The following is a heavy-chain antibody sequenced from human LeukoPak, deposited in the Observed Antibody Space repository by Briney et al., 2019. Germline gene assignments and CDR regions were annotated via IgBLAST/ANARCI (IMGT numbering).Heavy chain of an antibody. V-gene: IGHV3-33*01. J-gene: IGHJ4*02. CDR3: AREGDGYCSSTSCPLGDY. CDR2: IWYDGSNK. Sequence: SLRLSCAASGFTFSSYGMHWVRQAPGKGLEWVAVIWYDGSNKYYADSVKGRFTIPRDNSKNTLYLQMNSLRAEDTAVYYCAREGDGYCSSTSCPLGDYWGQGTLVTVSS. CDR1: GFTFSSYG. D-gene: IGHD2-2*01.